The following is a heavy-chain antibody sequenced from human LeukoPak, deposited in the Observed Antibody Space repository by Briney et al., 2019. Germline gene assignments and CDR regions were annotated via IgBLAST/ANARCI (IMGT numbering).Heavy chain of an antibody. CDR3: AKDGPYDFWSGYAFGY. CDR2: IRYDGSNK. V-gene: IGHV3-30*02. D-gene: IGHD3-3*01. CDR1: GFTFSSYG. J-gene: IGHJ4*02. Sequence: GGSLRLSCAASGFTFSSYGMHWVRQAPGKGLEWVAFIRYDGSNKYYADSVKGRFTISRDNSKNTLYLQMNSLRAEDTAVYYCAKDGPYDFWSGYAFGYWGQGTLVTVSS.